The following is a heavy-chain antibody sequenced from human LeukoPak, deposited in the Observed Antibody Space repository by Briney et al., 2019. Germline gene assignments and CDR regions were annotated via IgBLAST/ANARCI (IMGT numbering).Heavy chain of an antibody. CDR2: VSSSSTYT. CDR1: GFTFSDQY. D-gene: IGHD3-10*01. Sequence: GGSLRLSCVASGFTFSDQYMSWLRQVPGKGLEWVSYVSSSSTYTNYADSVKGRCTISRDNAKNSVYLQMNSLRAEDTAVYYCVSGAGSYYPFDFWGQGTRVTVSS. J-gene: IGHJ4*02. CDR3: VSGAGSYYPFDF. V-gene: IGHV3-11*03.